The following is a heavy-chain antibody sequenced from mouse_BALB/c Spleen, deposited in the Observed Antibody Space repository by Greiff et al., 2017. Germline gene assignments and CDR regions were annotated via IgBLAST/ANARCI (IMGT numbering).Heavy chain of an antibody. D-gene: IGHD2-4*01. CDR3: ARQGSTMITTDYAMDY. CDR1: GFTFSSYG. Sequence: DVKLVESGGDLVKPGGSLKLSCAASGFTFSSYGMSWVRQTPDKRLEWVATISSGGSYTYYPDSVKGRFTISRDNAKNTLYLQMSSLKSEDTAMYYCARQGSTMITTDYAMDYWGQGTSVTVSS. V-gene: IGHV5-6*02. J-gene: IGHJ4*01. CDR2: ISSGGSYT.